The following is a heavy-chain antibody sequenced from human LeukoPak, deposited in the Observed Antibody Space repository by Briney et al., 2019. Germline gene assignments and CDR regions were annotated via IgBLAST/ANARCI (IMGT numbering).Heavy chain of an antibody. CDR1: GGTFSSYA. Sequence: SVKVSCKASGGTFSSYASSWVRQAPGQGLEWMGGIIPIFGTANYAQKFQGRVTITEEKSTSTAYMELTSLGSDAAAVYYCASELRSHHDFWSGYHMGAYWGQGTLVTVSS. CDR2: IIPIFGTA. D-gene: IGHD3-3*01. CDR3: ASELRSHHDFWSGYHMGAY. V-gene: IGHV1-69*06. J-gene: IGHJ4*02.